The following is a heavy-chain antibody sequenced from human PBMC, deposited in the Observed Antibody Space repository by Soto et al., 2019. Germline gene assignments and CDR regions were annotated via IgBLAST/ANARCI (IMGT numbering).Heavy chain of an antibody. V-gene: IGHV3-48*01. Sequence: GGSLRLSCAASGFTFSSYSMNWVRQAPGKGLEWVSYISSSSSTIYYADSVKGRFTISRDNAKNSLYLQMNSLRAEDTAVYYCARLDSGVRGWRGPAAPHYYYYYYMDVWGKGTTVTVSS. J-gene: IGHJ6*03. D-gene: IGHD2-2*01. CDR3: ARLDSGVRGWRGPAAPHYYYYYYMDV. CDR2: ISSSSSTI. CDR1: GFTFSSYS.